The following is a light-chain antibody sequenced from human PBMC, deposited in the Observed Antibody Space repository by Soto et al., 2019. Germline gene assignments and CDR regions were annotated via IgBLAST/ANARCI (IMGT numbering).Light chain of an antibody. Sequence: DIQMTQSPSSLSASVGDRVSITCRASQGINNHLAWFQQKPGKAPKSLIYAASRLQSGVPSKFSGSASGTDFTLNISSLQPEDFATYYCQQYDNYPHTFGQGTKLEIK. CDR2: AAS. CDR3: QQYDNYPHT. V-gene: IGKV1-16*02. J-gene: IGKJ2*01. CDR1: QGINNH.